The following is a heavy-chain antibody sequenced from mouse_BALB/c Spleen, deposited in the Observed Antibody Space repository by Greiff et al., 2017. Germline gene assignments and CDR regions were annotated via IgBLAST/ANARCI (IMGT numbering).Heavy chain of an antibody. CDR3: ARGAYYRYDGWFAY. J-gene: IGHJ3*01. V-gene: IGHV5-4*02. Sequence: EVHLVESGGGLVKPGGSLKLSCAASGFTFSDYYMYWVRQTPEKRLEWVATISDGGSYTYYPDSVKGRFTISRDNAKNNLYLQMSSLKSEDTAMYYCARGAYYRYDGWFAYWGQGTLVTVSA. CDR1: GFTFSDYY. D-gene: IGHD2-14*01. CDR2: ISDGGSYT.